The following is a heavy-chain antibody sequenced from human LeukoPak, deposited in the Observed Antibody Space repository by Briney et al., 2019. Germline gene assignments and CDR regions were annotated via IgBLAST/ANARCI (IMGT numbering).Heavy chain of an antibody. V-gene: IGHV1-18*01. Sequence: ASVKVSCKASGYTFTSYGISWVRQAPGQGLEWMGWISAYNGNTNYAQKLQGRVTMTTDTSTSTAYMELRRLRSDSTALCYCARVCCSSTSCYGRLEHWGQGTLVTVSS. D-gene: IGHD2-2*01. CDR1: GYTFTSYG. J-gene: IGHJ5*02. CDR3: ARVCCSSTSCYGRLEH. CDR2: ISAYNGNT.